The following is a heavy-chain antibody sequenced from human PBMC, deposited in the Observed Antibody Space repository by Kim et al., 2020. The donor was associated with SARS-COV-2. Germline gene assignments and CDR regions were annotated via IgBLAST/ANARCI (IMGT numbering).Heavy chain of an antibody. CDR1: GFTFSSYW. D-gene: IGHD3-22*01. V-gene: IGHV3-7*03. J-gene: IGHJ5*02. Sequence: GGSLRLSCAASGFTFSSYWMSWVRQAPGKGLEWVANIKQDGSEKCYVDSVKGRFTISRDNAKNSLYLQMNSLRAEDTAVYYCARDYYDSSGTPWFDPWGQGTLVTVSS. CDR2: IKQDGSEK. CDR3: ARDYYDSSGTPWFDP.